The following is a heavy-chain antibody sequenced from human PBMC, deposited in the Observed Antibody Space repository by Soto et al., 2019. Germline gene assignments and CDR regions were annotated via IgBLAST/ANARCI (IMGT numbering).Heavy chain of an antibody. D-gene: IGHD2-2*01. CDR3: ARXXXXXYHYDY. J-gene: IGHJ4*02. Sequence: QVQLQESGPGLVKPSQTLSLTCTVSGGSISXGXYXXXWXRXXPGKGLEWIGYIYYSGSTYYNPSLKSRVTISVDTSKXQFSLKLSSVTAADTAVXYCARXXXXXYHYDYWGQGTLVTVSS. V-gene: IGHV4-31*03. CDR1: GGSISXGXYX. CDR2: IYYSGST.